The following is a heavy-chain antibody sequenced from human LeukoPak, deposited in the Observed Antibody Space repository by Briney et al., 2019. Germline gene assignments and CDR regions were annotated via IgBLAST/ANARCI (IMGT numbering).Heavy chain of an antibody. Sequence: PGGSLRLSCAASGVTFSSYAMSWVRQAPGKGLEWVSAISGSGGSTYYADSVKGRFTISRDNSKNTLYLQMNSLRAEDTAVYYCAKGNGRFLEWLLPFDYWGQGTLVTVPS. D-gene: IGHD3-3*01. J-gene: IGHJ4*02. CDR3: AKGNGRFLEWLLPFDY. CDR1: GVTFSSYA. CDR2: ISGSGGST. V-gene: IGHV3-23*01.